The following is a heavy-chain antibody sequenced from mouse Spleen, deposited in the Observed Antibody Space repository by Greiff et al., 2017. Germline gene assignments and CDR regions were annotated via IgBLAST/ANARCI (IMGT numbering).Heavy chain of an antibody. Sequence: VQLQQSGPGLVKPSQSLSLTCSVTGYSITSGYYWNWIRQFPGNKLEWMGYISYDGSNNYNPSLKNRISITRDTSKNQFFLKLNSVTTEDTATYYCARLTGTPFAYWGQGTLVTVSA. CDR2: ISYDGSN. CDR1: GYSITSGYY. J-gene: IGHJ3*01. V-gene: IGHV3-6*02. D-gene: IGHD4-1*01. CDR3: ARLTGTPFAY.